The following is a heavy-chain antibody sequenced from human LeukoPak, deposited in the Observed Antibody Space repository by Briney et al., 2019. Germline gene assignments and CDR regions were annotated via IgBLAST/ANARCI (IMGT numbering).Heavy chain of an antibody. CDR2: ISYDGNNK. J-gene: IGHJ4*02. Sequence: PGGSLRLSCAASGFTFSRNVMHWVRQAPGKGLEWVALISYDGNNKFYADSVKGRFTISRDNSRNTVYLQMNSLSGEDAAVYSCAKDPFSPEMATIEASSHFLEYWGQGTLVTVSS. V-gene: IGHV3-30*01. CDR3: AKDPFSPEMATIEASSHFLEY. CDR1: GFTFSRNV. D-gene: IGHD5-24*01.